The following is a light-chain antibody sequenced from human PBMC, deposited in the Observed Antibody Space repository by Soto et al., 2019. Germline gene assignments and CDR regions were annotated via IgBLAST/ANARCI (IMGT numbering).Light chain of an antibody. CDR2: AAS. CDR1: QSISSY. CDR3: QQYGSSPRT. Sequence: DIQMTEAPCSPSASVGDRVTITCRASQSISSYLNWYQHKPGKAPKLLIYAASSLQSGVPSRFSGSGSGTDFTLTISRLEPEDFAVYYCQQYGSSPRTFGQATKV. J-gene: IGKJ1*01. V-gene: IGKV1-39*01.